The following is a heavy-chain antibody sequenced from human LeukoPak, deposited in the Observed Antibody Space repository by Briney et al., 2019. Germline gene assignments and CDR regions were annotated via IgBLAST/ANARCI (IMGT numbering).Heavy chain of an antibody. CDR2: ISHHVNVK. CDR3: VREGYYESGSSPTFYFDF. V-gene: IGHV3-30-3*01. D-gene: IGHD3-10*01. CDR1: GFTFNSYV. J-gene: IGHJ4*02. Sequence: GGSLRLSCAASGFTFNSYVMHWVRQVPGKGLEWVAVISHHVNVKFYADSVKGRLTISRDNSAKTVYLQMNSLRPDDAAVYYCVREGYYESGSSPTFYFDFWGQGTVVTVSS.